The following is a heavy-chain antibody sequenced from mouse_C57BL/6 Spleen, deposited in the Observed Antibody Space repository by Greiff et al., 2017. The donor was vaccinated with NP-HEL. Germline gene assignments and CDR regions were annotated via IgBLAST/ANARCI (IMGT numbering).Heavy chain of an antibody. J-gene: IGHJ4*01. CDR3: AQRGDYAMDY. V-gene: IGHV5-17*01. CDR1: GFTFSDYG. Sequence: EVQLVESGGGLVKPGGSLKLSCAASGFTFSDYGMHWVRQAPEKGLEWVAYISSGSSTIYYADTVKGRFTISRDNAKNTLFLQMTSLRSEDTAMYYCAQRGDYAMDYWGQGTSVTVSS. CDR2: ISSGSSTI.